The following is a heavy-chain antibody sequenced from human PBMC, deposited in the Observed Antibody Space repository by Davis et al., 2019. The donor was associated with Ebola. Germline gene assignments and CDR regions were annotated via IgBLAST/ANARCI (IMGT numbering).Heavy chain of an antibody. V-gene: IGHV1-3*01. D-gene: IGHD3-9*01. J-gene: IGHJ4*02. CDR2: INAGNGQT. CDR3: ARETGRGYDY. CDR1: GYTFADYA. Sequence: ASVKVSCKASGYTFADYAIHWVRQAPGQRLQWMAWINAGNGQTKYSQNFQDRVTITRDSSANIAYMELTNLMSEDTAIYYCARETGRGYDYWGQGTLLSVSS.